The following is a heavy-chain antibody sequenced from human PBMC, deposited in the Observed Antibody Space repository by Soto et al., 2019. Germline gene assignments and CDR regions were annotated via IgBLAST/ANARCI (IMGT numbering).Heavy chain of an antibody. V-gene: IGHV4-59*02. CDR1: GVSVITYS. CDR3: ARAAYYSYMDV. J-gene: IGHJ6*03. CDR2: ISYSGST. Sequence: PSETLSLTCTVSGVSVITYSWGWVRQPPGKELEWVGYISYSGSTNYNPSLKSRVTISRVTSKNQFSLNLFSVTAADTAVYYCARAAYYSYMDVWGKGTTVTVSS.